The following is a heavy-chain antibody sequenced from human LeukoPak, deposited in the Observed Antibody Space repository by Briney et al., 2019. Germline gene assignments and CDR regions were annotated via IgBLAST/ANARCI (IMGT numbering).Heavy chain of an antibody. CDR3: AALSASSDY. J-gene: IGHJ4*02. V-gene: IGHV3-7*01. CDR1: GFTFSNFW. D-gene: IGHD1-26*01. Sequence: GGSLRISCAASGFTFSNFWMTWVRQAPGKGLEWVANINQDGSEKYYVDSVKGRFTISRDNSKNTLYLQMNSLRAEDTAVYYCAALSASSDYWGQGTLVTVSS. CDR2: INQDGSEK.